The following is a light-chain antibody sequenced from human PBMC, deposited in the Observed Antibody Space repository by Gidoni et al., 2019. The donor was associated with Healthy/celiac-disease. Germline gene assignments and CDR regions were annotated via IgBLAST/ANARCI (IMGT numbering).Light chain of an antibody. V-gene: IGLV1-44*01. CDR1: RSNIGSNT. Sequence: QSVLTQPPSASGTPGQRVTISCSGSRSNIGSNTVNWYQQPPGTAPKLLIYSNNQRPSGVPDRFSGSKSGTSASLAISGLQSEDEADYYCAAWDDSLNGWVFGGGTKLTAL. CDR2: SNN. CDR3: AAWDDSLNGWV. J-gene: IGLJ3*02.